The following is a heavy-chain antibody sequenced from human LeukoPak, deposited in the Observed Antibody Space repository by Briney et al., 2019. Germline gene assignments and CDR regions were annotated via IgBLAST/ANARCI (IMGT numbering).Heavy chain of an antibody. Sequence: ASVKVSCKASGYTFTSYDINWVRQATGQGLEWMGWMNPNSGNTNYAQKLQGRVTMTTDTSTTTAYMELRSLRSNDTAVYYCARDALSPMVRGEDFDYWGQGTLVTVSS. J-gene: IGHJ4*02. CDR2: MNPNSGNT. V-gene: IGHV1-18*01. CDR3: ARDALSPMVRGEDFDY. D-gene: IGHD3-10*01. CDR1: GYTFTSYD.